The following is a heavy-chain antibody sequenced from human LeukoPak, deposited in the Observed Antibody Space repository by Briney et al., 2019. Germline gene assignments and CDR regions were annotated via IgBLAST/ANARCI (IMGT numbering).Heavy chain of an antibody. J-gene: IGHJ5*02. CDR2: ISAYNGNT. D-gene: IGHD6-13*01. CDR1: GYTFTSYG. CDR3: ARDVPVLNSIAAAGTGVNWFDP. V-gene: IGHV1-18*01. Sequence: VSVKVSCKASGYTFTSYGISWVRQAPGQGLEWMGWISAYNGNTNYAQKLQGRVTMTTDTSTSTAYMELRSLRSDDTAVYYCARDVPVLNSIAAAGTGVNWFDPWGQGTLVTVSS.